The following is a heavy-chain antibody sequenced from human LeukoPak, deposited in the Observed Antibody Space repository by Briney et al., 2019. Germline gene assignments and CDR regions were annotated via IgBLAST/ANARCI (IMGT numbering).Heavy chain of an antibody. CDR3: ARGHNWNDAGNWFDP. D-gene: IGHD1-1*01. CDR2: IYSGGTT. Sequence: GGSLRLSCAASGFTVSDNYMSWVRQAPGQGLEWVSIIYSGGTTYYADSVKGRFTISRDISKNTLYLQMNSLRAEDTAVYYCARGHNWNDAGNWFDPWGQGTLVTVSS. V-gene: IGHV3-66*01. J-gene: IGHJ5*02. CDR1: GFTVSDNY.